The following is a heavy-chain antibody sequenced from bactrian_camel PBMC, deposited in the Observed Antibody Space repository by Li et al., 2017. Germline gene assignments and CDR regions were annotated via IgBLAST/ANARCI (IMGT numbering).Heavy chain of an antibody. D-gene: IGHD7*01. J-gene: IGHJ4*01. V-gene: IGHV3S40*01. CDR3: AAGTSVRGSDQTVSITS. CDR2: INAAGSST. Sequence: VQLVESGGGSVQAGGSLRLSCAYSGSTYSVEYVGWFRQDPGKGLEWVSTINAAGSSTYYAESVKGRFTISRDNAKNTVYLQMNSVKPEDTAVYYCAAGTSVRGSDQTVSITSQVGGPRSPSP. CDR1: GSTYSVEY.